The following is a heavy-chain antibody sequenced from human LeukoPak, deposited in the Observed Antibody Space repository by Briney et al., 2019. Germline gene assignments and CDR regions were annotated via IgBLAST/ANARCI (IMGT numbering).Heavy chain of an antibody. CDR3: AKGGSSWHIDY. CDR2: VSGSGTST. Sequence: PGGSLRLSCAASGFTFSSYAMSWVRQAPGNGLEWVSGVSGSGTSTDYVDSVKGRFTISRDNSKNTLHLQMNSLRVDDTAVYYCAKGGSSWHIDYWGQGTLVTVSS. D-gene: IGHD6-13*01. J-gene: IGHJ4*02. V-gene: IGHV3-23*01. CDR1: GFTFSSYA.